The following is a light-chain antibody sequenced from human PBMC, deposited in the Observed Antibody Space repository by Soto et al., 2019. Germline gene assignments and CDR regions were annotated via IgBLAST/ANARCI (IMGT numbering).Light chain of an antibody. J-gene: IGKJ1*01. CDR3: KQYNNWPPAT. Sequence: EIVMTQSPASLSVSPGERATLSCRASQTVTRNLAWYQQKPGQAPRLLIYGASTMATGIPARFSGSGSGTEFTLTISSLQSEDSAVYYCKQYNNWPPATFGQGTKVEIK. CDR2: GAS. CDR1: QTVTRN. V-gene: IGKV3-15*01.